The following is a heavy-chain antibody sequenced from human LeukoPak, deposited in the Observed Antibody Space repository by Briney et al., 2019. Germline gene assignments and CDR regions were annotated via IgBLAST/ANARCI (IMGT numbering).Heavy chain of an antibody. CDR2: ISSSSSYI. D-gene: IGHD6-6*01. Sequence: GGSLRLSCAASGFTFSSYSMNWVRQAPGKGLEWVSSISSSSSYIYYADSVKGRFTISRDNAKNSLYLQMNSLRAEDTAVYYCASGQNLAPRYYYYMDVWGKGTTVTVSS. J-gene: IGHJ6*03. V-gene: IGHV3-21*01. CDR3: ASGQNLAPRYYYYMDV. CDR1: GFTFSSYS.